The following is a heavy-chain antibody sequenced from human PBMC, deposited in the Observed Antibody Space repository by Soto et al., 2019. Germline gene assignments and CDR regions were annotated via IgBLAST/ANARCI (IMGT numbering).Heavy chain of an antibody. Sequence: PGESLKISCKGSGYSFTSYWIGWVRQMPGKGLEWMGIIYPGDSDTRYSPSFQGQVTISADKSISTAYLQWSSLKASDTAMYYCARLPEYYYDSSGSFDYSGQGTLVTVSS. J-gene: IGHJ4*02. V-gene: IGHV5-51*01. D-gene: IGHD3-22*01. CDR3: ARLPEYYYDSSGSFDY. CDR2: IYPGDSDT. CDR1: GYSFTSYW.